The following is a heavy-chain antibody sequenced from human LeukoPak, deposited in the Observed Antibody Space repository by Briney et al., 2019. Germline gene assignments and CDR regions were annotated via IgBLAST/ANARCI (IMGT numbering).Heavy chain of an antibody. V-gene: IGHV1-2*04. CDR1: GYTFTGYY. J-gene: IGHJ4*02. CDR2: INPNSGGT. CDR3: ARAVMITFGGVISY. Sequence: ASVKVSCKGSGYTFTGYYMHWVRQAPGQGLEWMGWINPNSGGTNYAQKFQGWVTMTRDTSISTAYMELSRLRSDDTAVYYCARAVMITFGGVISYWGQGTLVTVSS. D-gene: IGHD3-16*02.